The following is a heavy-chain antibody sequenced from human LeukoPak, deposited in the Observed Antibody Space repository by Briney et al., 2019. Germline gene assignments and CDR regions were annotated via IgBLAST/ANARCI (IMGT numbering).Heavy chain of an antibody. V-gene: IGHV5-51*01. D-gene: IGHD3-3*01. CDR3: ARREYDWTQSSFDY. J-gene: IGHJ4*02. CDR2: IYHGVFDI. Sequence: GESLQISCKGSGYIFTSYWIGWVRQMPGEGGEWMGIIYHGVFDIRYSPSFQGKVTLSAAKSISTAYLQWSSLKASDTAMYYCARREYDWTQSSFDYWGQGTLVTVSS. CDR1: GYIFTSYW.